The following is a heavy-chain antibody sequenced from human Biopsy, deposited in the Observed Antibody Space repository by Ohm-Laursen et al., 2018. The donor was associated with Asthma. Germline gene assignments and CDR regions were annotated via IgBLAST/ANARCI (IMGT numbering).Heavy chain of an antibody. Sequence: VTLSLTCNVSGGSMSSSSYYWGWIRQPPGKGLEWMGSISYSGSGYHNPSLKSQVTISLDTSNTHFSLKQSSVTAADTAVYYCARHWDWGSFFDYWGQGTPDTVSS. CDR2: ISYSGSG. CDR1: GGSMSSSSYY. D-gene: IGHD7-27*01. J-gene: IGHJ4*02. V-gene: IGHV4-39*01. CDR3: ARHWDWGSFFDY.